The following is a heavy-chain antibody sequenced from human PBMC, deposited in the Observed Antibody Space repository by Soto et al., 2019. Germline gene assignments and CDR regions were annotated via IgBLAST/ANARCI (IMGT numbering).Heavy chain of an antibody. Sequence: SETLSLTCTVSGGSLKSGGYYWSWIRQHPGKGLEWIGYIYYTGPTNYNPSLQSRVSISLDTSKNEVSLKLTSVTAADTAVYFCARLGAFYQAMDSWGQGTLVTVSS. CDR3: ARLGAFYQAMDS. CDR1: GGSLKSGGYY. D-gene: IGHD2-2*01. V-gene: IGHV4-61*08. CDR2: IYYTGPT. J-gene: IGHJ1*01.